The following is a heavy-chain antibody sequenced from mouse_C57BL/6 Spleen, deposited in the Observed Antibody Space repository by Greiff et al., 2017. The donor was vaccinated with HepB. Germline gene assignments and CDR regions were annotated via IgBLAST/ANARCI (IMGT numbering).Heavy chain of an antibody. CDR1: GYAFSSSW. D-gene: IGHD3-2*02. CDR3: ARGEAQATFDY. J-gene: IGHJ2*01. Sequence: VQLQQSGPELVKPGASVKISCKASGYAFSSSWMNWVKQRPGKGLEWIGRIYPGDGDTNYNGKFKGKATLTADKSSSTAYMQLSSLTSEASAVYFCARGEAQATFDYWGQGTTLTVSS. V-gene: IGHV1-82*01. CDR2: IYPGDGDT.